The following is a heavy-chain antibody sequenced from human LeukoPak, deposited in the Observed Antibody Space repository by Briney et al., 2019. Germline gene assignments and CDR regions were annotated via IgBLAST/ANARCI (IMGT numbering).Heavy chain of an antibody. D-gene: IGHD3-10*01. V-gene: IGHV3-48*04. CDR1: GFTFSTYG. J-gene: IGHJ6*03. Sequence: PGGSLRLSCAASGFTFSTYGMNWVRQAPGKGLEWVSYISSSSSTIYYADSVKGRFTISRDNAKNSLYLQMNSLRAEDTAVYYCARDSGSGFYYYMDVWGKGTTVTVSS. CDR2: ISSSSSTI. CDR3: ARDSGSGFYYYMDV.